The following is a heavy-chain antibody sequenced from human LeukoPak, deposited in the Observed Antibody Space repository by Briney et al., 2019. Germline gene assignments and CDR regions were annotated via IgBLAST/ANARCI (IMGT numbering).Heavy chain of an antibody. D-gene: IGHD6-13*01. Sequence: PGRSLRLSCAASGFTFSSAGMNWVRKAPGKGLEWVAFISYDGNDQYYADSVKGRFTISRDDPKNTVYLQMNSLSTEDTAIYYCAKDHSHPHVRSSSYSNFCDYWGQGTLVAVSS. CDR2: ISYDGNDQ. V-gene: IGHV3-30*18. CDR1: GFTFSSAG. J-gene: IGHJ4*02. CDR3: AKDHSHPHVRSSSYSNFCDY.